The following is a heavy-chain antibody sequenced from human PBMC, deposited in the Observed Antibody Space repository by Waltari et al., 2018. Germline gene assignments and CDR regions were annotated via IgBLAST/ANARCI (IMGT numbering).Heavy chain of an antibody. CDR1: GGSISNYF. D-gene: IGHD3-22*01. V-gene: IGHV4-59*08. J-gene: IGHJ4*02. Sequence: QVQLQESGPGLVKPAETLSLTCTDSGGSISNYFWSWSRRPPGKGLGWFGYIYSSVSTSYTPSLKSRVTISVDTSKNQVSLNLSSVTAADTAVYYCARQRYYYDESGYYHHFDHWGPGSLVTVSS. CDR3: ARQRYYYDESGYYHHFDH. CDR2: IYSSVST.